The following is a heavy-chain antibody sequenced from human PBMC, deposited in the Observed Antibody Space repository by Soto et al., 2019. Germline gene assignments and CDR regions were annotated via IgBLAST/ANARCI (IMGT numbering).Heavy chain of an antibody. CDR2: IYYSGST. Sequence: SETLSLTCTVSGGSISSGDYYWSWIRQPPGKGLEWIGYIYYSGSTYYNPSLKSRVTISVDTSKNQFSLKLSSVTAADTAVYYCARYDSSGYSAGPAEYFQHWGQGTPVPVSS. D-gene: IGHD3-22*01. J-gene: IGHJ1*01. CDR1: GGSISSGDYY. V-gene: IGHV4-30-4*01. CDR3: ARYDSSGYSAGPAEYFQH.